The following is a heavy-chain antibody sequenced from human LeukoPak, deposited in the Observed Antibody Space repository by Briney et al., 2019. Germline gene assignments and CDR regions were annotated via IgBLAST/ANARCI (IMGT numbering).Heavy chain of an antibody. D-gene: IGHD2-21*01. CDR2: IQYDGSNK. J-gene: IGHJ4*02. Sequence: KPGGSLRLSCATSGFTFSSYGMHWVRQAPGKGLEWVGFIQYDGSNKYYADSVKGRFTISRDNSKNTLYLQMNSLRADDTAVYYCAKRTDWPGHFDYWGQGTLVTVSS. CDR1: GFTFSSYG. CDR3: AKRTDWPGHFDY. V-gene: IGHV3-30*02.